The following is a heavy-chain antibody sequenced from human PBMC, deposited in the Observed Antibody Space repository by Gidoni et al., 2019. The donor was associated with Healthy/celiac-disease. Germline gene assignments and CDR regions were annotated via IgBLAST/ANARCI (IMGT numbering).Heavy chain of an antibody. CDR2: IYYSGST. CDR1: GGSISSYY. J-gene: IGHJ5*02. CDR3: AKAKPNPNWFDP. V-gene: IGHV4-59*08. D-gene: IGHD5-12*01. Sequence: QVQLQESGPGLVKPSETLSLTCTVSGGSISSYYWSWIRQPPGKGLEWIGYIYYSGSTNYNPSLKSRVTISVDTSKNQFSLKLSSVTAADTAVYYCAKAKPNPNWFDPWGQGTLVTVSS.